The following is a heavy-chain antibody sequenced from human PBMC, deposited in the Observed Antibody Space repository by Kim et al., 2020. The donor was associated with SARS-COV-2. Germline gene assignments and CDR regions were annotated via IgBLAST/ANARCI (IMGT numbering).Heavy chain of an antibody. CDR1: GGSISSSSYY. Sequence: SETLSLTCTVSGGSISSSSYYWGWIRQPPGKGLEWIGSIYYSGSTYYNPSLKSRVTISVDTSKNQFSLKLSSVTAADTAVYYCARHGSSGVIVVVITEFDYGGQGPLVTVSS. D-gene: IGHD3-22*01. V-gene: IGHV4-39*01. CDR2: IYYSGST. J-gene: IGHJ4*02. CDR3: ARHGSSGVIVVVITEFDY.